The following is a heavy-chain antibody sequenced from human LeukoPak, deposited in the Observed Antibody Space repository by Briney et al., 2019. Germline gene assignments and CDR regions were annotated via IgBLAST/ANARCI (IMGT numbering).Heavy chain of an antibody. CDR2: INHSGST. V-gene: IGHV4-34*01. CDR1: GGSFSGYH. Sequence: PSETLSLTCAVYGGSFSGYHWSWIRQPPGKGLEWIGEINHSGSTNYNPSLKSRVTISVDTSKNQFSLKLSSVTAADTAVYYCARLTYYYGMDVWGQGTTVTVSS. CDR3: ARLTYYYGMDV. J-gene: IGHJ6*02.